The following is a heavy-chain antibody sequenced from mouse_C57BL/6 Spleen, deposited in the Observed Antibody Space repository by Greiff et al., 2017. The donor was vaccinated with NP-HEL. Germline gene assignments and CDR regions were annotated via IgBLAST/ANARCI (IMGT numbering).Heavy chain of an antibody. CDR1: GYAFSSYW. V-gene: IGHV1-80*01. D-gene: IGHD2-1*01. CDR3: ARWDGNYGGAMDY. Sequence: QVQLQQSGAELVKPGASVKISCKASGYAFSSYWMNWVKQRPGKGLEWIGQIYPGDGDTNYNGKFKGKATLTADKSSSTAYMELRSLTSEDTAVYYCARWDGNYGGAMDYWGQGTSVTVSS. CDR2: IYPGDGDT. J-gene: IGHJ4*01.